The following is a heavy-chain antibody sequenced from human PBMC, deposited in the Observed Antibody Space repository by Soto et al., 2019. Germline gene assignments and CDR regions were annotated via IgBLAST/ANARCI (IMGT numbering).Heavy chain of an antibody. D-gene: IGHD1-1*01. CDR2: ISPFNGRR. CDR1: GYTFTSHG. CDR3: GRCIQPSVPSATDV. J-gene: IGHJ6*02. V-gene: IGHV1-18*01. Sequence: QVHLVQSGLEVRKPGASVRLSCKASGYTFTSHGISWVRQAPGQGFEWVGWISPFNGRRDIGDSFQGRVSMSTDTGSAYMEVRGLRFDDTAIYFCGRCIQPSVPSATDVWGQGTTVIVSS.